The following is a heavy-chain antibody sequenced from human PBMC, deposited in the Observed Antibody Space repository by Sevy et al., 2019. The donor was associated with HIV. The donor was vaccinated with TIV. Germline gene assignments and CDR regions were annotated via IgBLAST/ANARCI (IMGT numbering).Heavy chain of an antibody. V-gene: IGHV3-33*08. CDR2: IGYDGSNK. Sequence: GGSLRLSCTASGFTFNNYAMTWVRQAPGKGLEWVAVIGYDGSNKYYADSVKGRFTISRDNSKNTLFLQMDSLRAEDTAVYYCARDPRMYGDYLLAYFDSWGQGTLVTVSS. J-gene: IGHJ4*02. CDR3: ARDPRMYGDYLLAYFDS. D-gene: IGHD2-8*01. CDR1: GFTFNNYA.